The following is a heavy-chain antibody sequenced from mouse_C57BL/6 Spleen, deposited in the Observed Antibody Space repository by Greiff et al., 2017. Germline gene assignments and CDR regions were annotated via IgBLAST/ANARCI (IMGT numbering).Heavy chain of an antibody. CDR2: ISYDGSN. CDR3: ARDHGSSGFAY. CDR1: GYSITSGYY. D-gene: IGHD1-1*01. J-gene: IGHJ3*01. Sequence: EVKLMESGPGLVKPSQSLSLTCSVTGYSITSGYYWNWIRQFPGNKLEWMGYISYDGSNNYNPSLKNRISITRDTSKNQFFLKLNSVTTEDTATYYCARDHGSSGFAYWGQGTLVTVSA. V-gene: IGHV3-6*01.